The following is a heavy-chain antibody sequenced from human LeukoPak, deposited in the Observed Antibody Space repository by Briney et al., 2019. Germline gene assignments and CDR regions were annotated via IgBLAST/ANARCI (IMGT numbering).Heavy chain of an antibody. CDR2: ISGSGGST. J-gene: IGHJ6*03. D-gene: IGHD1-26*01. Sequence: GGSLRLSCAASGFTFSSYAMSWVRQAPGKGLEWVTAISGSGGSTYYADSVKGRFTISRDNSKNTLYLQMNSLRAEDTAVYYCVKDRSGSYPGQPYYYYMDVWGKGTTVTVSS. V-gene: IGHV3-23*01. CDR1: GFTFSSYA. CDR3: VKDRSGSYPGQPYYYYMDV.